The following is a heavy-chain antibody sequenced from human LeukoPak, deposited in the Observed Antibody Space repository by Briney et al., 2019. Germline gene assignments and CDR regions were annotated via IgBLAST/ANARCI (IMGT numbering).Heavy chain of an antibody. J-gene: IGHJ4*02. D-gene: IGHD6-13*01. CDR3: AKGASSSWYDY. Sequence: GGSLRLSCAASGFTFSSYGMHWVRQAPGKGLEWVAVISYDGSNKYYADSVKGRFTISRDNSKYTLYLQMNSLRAEDTAVYYCAKGASSSWYDYWGQGTLVTVSS. CDR2: ISYDGSNK. CDR1: GFTFSSYG. V-gene: IGHV3-30*18.